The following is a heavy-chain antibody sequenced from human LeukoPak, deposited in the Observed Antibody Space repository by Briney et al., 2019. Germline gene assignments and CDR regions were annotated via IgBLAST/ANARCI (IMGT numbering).Heavy chain of an antibody. J-gene: IGHJ5*02. D-gene: IGHD6-13*01. CDR1: GGSISSYY. CDR2: IYYSGST. Sequence: PSETLSLTCTVSGGSISSYYWSWIRQPPGKGLEWIGYIYYSGSTNYNSSLKSRVTISVDTSKNRFSLKLSSVTAADTAVYYCARGGSSWYTNWFDPWGQGTLVTVSS. V-gene: IGHV4-59*01. CDR3: ARGGSSWYTNWFDP.